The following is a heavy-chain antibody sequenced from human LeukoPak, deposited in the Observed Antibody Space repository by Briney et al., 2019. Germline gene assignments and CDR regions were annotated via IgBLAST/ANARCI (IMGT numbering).Heavy chain of an antibody. Sequence: SSETLSLTCTVSGGSISSYYWSWIRQPAGKGLEWIGRIYSTGSTNYNPSLKSRVTMSVDTSKNQFSLRLRSVTAADTAVYYCARQIASAGTAGFDFWGQGALVTDSS. CDR3: ARQIASAGTAGFDF. CDR1: GGSISSYY. CDR2: IYSTGST. V-gene: IGHV4-4*07. J-gene: IGHJ4*02. D-gene: IGHD6-13*01.